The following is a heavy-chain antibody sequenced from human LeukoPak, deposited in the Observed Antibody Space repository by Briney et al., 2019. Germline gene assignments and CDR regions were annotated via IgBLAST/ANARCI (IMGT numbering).Heavy chain of an antibody. CDR3: ARPYEGYCSSTSCPTNV. CDR2: INHSGST. D-gene: IGHD2-2*01. V-gene: IGHV4-34*01. Sequence: SETLSLTCAVYGGSFSGYYWSWIRQPPGKGLEWIGEINHSGSTNYNPSLKSRVSISVDTSKNQFSLKLSSVTAADTAVYYCARPYEGYCSSTSCPTNVWGKGTTVTVSS. CDR1: GGSFSGYY. J-gene: IGHJ6*04.